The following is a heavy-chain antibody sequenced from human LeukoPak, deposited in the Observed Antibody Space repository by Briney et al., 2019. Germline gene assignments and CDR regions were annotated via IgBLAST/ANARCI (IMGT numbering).Heavy chain of an antibody. D-gene: IGHD2-15*01. CDR2: IIPIFGTA. V-gene: IGHV1-69*05. CDR3: ARASPYFYCSGGSCYFHP. J-gene: IGHJ5*02. Sequence: SVKVSCKASGGTFSSYAISWVRQAPGQGLEWMGGIIPIFGTANYAQKFQGRVTITTDESTSTAYMELSSLRSEDTAVYYCARASPYFYCSGGSCYFHPWGQGTLVIVSS. CDR1: GGTFSSYA.